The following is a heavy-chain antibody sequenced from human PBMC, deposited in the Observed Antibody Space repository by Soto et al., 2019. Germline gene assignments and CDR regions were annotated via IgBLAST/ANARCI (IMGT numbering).Heavy chain of an antibody. CDR1: GYISGHYG. CDR3: ARDGDQWDQRLCDN. D-gene: IGHD1-26*01. CDR2: IIAHRGHT. J-gene: IGHJ4*02. Sequence: QVQLVQSAPELTKPGASVKASCRLSGYISGHYGISWVRLRPGQGLEWMGWIIAHRGHTNYAHKFRGRVTMTTDPSTATVSMELTNLVSDDTAVYICARDGDQWDQRLCDNWGQGTLVTVSS. V-gene: IGHV1-18*01.